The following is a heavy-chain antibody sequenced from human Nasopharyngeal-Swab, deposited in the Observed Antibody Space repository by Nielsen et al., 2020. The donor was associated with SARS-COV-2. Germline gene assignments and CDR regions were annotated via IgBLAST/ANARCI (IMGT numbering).Heavy chain of an antibody. CDR1: GDTFNSYA. CDR2: IIPIFGTA. J-gene: IGHJ6*02. D-gene: IGHD1-26*01. V-gene: IGHV1-69*13. Sequence: SVKVSCKASGDTFNSYAIIWVRQAPGQGLEWMGGIIPIFGTANYAQSFQGRVTITADESTSTVYMELSSLRSEDTAVYYCARDSTSDNSGYYHYYGMDVWGQGTTVTVPS. CDR3: ARDSTSDNSGYYHYYGMDV.